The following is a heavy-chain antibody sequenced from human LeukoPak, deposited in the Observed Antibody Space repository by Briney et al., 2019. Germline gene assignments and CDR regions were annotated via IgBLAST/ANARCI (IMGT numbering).Heavy chain of an antibody. Sequence: SETLSLTCTVSGGSISSYYWSWIRQPPGKGLEWIGYIYYSGSTNYNPSLKSRVTISVDTSKNQFSLKLSSVTAADTAVYYCARNVKPSTYYDFWSGYPYYYMDVWGKGTTVTVSS. CDR1: GGSISSYY. CDR3: ARNVKPSTYYDFWSGYPYYYMDV. J-gene: IGHJ6*03. CDR2: IYYSGST. D-gene: IGHD3-3*01. V-gene: IGHV4-59*01.